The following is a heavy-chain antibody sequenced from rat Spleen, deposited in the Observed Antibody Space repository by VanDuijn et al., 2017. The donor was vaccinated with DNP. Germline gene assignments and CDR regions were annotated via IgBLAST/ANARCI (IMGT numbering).Heavy chain of an antibody. J-gene: IGHJ2*01. V-gene: IGHV5-31*01. CDR2: ISTGGGNS. D-gene: IGHD4-3*01. Sequence: EVQLESGGDLVQPGRSLKVSCVTSGFAFNNYWMTWIRQIPGKGLEWIASISTGGGNSFYSDSVKGRFIISRDNAKNTQYLQMDSLRSDDAATYYCTTHNSGHSFDFWGQGVMVTVSS. CDR1: GFAFNNYW. CDR3: TTHNSGHSFDF.